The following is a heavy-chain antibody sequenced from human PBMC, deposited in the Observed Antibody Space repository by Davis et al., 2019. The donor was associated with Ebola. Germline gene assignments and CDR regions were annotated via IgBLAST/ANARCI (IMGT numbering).Heavy chain of an antibody. CDR1: GFTFRSYW. D-gene: IGHD1-26*01. J-gene: IGHJ4*02. Sequence: GGSLRLSCAASGFTFRSYWMHWVRQAPGKGLEWVAVISYDGSNKYYADSVKGRFTISRDNSKNTLYLQMNSLRTEDTAMYYCARDLVGSTSGGYWGQGTLVTVSP. CDR2: ISYDGSNK. CDR3: ARDLVGSTSGGY. V-gene: IGHV3-30*03.